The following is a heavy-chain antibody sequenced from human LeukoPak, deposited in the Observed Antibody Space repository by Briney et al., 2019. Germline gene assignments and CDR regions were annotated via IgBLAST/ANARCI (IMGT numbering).Heavy chain of an antibody. D-gene: IGHD5-12*01. V-gene: IGHV3-21*01. J-gene: IGHJ6*02. Sequence: GGSLRLSCAASGFTFSTYSMNWVRQAPGKGLEWVSCISSTSSHIYYADSVKGRFTISRDNAQNSLYLQMNSLRAEDTAVYYCARAVKSGYDVGIPIYYYGMDVWGQGTTVTVSS. CDR2: ISSTSSHI. CDR1: GFTFSTYS. CDR3: ARAVKSGYDVGIPIYYYGMDV.